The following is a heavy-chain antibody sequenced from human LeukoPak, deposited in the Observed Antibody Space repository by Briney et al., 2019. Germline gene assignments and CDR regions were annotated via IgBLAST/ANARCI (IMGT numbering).Heavy chain of an antibody. CDR2: NPCDGSST. V-gene: IGHV3-64D*09. CDR1: GFTFSRYA. J-gene: IGHJ4*02. Sequence: PVGALRLSCSASGFTFSRYAMHWVRQAPGEGLGYVSANPCDGSSTDYADSVKGRLTISRDNSKNTLYLHMSSLRAEDTAVYYCVKTYGYCSSTGRHVFDYWGQGTLVTLSS. D-gene: IGHD2-2*01. CDR3: VKTYGYCSSTGRHVFDY.